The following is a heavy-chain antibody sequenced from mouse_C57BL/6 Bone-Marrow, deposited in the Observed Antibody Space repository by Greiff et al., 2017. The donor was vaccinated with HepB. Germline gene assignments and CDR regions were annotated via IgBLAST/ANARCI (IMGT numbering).Heavy chain of an antibody. CDR1: GYSITSGYD. CDR2: ISYSGST. J-gene: IGHJ3*01. Sequence: VQLQESGPGMVKPSQSLSLTCTVTGYSITSGYDWHWIRHFPGNKLEWMGYISYSGSTNYNPSLKSRISITHDTSKNHFFLKLNSVTTEDTATYYCARDTRGWFAYWGQGTLVTVSA. CDR3: ARDTRGWFAY. V-gene: IGHV3-1*01.